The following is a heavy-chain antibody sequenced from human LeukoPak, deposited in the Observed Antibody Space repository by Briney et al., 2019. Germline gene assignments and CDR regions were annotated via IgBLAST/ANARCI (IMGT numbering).Heavy chain of an antibody. V-gene: IGHV3-7*05. CDR2: INQDGSEK. Sequence: GGSPRLSCAASGLTLSRSWMSWVRQAPGKGLEWVASINQDGSEKNYVDSVKGRFTISRDNAKNSLYLQMNSLRAEDTAVYYCARAYQTDYWGQGTLVTVSS. CDR1: GLTLSRSW. CDR3: ARAYQTDY. J-gene: IGHJ4*02. D-gene: IGHD2-2*01.